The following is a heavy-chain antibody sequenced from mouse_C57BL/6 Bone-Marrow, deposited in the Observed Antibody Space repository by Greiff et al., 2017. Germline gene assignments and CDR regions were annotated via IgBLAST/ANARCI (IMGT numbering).Heavy chain of an antibody. V-gene: IGHV1-52*01. CDR3: ARKIYYYGSSYMDY. CDR2: IDPSDSET. CDR1: GYTFTSYR. Sequence: VQLQQPGAEPVRPGSSVKLSCKASGYTFTSYRMHWVKQRPIQGLEWIGNIDPSDSETHYNQKFKDKATLTVDKSSSTAYMQLSSLTSEDSAVYYCARKIYYYGSSYMDYWGQGTSVTVSS. D-gene: IGHD1-1*01. J-gene: IGHJ4*01.